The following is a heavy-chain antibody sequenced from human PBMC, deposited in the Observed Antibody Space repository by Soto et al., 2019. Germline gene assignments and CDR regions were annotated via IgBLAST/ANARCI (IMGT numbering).Heavy chain of an antibody. CDR3: ARQTRCCTVGLCYPLYGLDV. D-gene: IGHD2-8*02. CDR2: IYPGDSDT. J-gene: IGHJ6*04. CDR1: GDRFPNYW. V-gene: IGHV5-51*01. Sequence: PGEYLKISCKASGDRFPNYWIGWVRQMPGKGLEWMGIIYPGDSDTRYSPSFQGQVTISADKSISTAYLQWSSLKASDPAIYYCARQTRCCTVGLCYPLYGLDVGGEAATVTVAS.